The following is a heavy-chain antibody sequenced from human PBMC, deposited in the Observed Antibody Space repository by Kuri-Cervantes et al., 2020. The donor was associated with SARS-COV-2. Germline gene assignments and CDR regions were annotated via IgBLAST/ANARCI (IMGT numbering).Heavy chain of an antibody. Sequence: GESLKISCAASGFNFSRTDMHWVRQAPGKGLEWVSAISGSGGSTYYADSVKGRFTISRDNSKNTLYLQMNSLRAEDTAVYYCAKAAYYDYVPDYWGQGTLVTVSS. J-gene: IGHJ4*02. D-gene: IGHD3-16*01. CDR3: AKAAYYDYVPDY. CDR2: ISGSGGST. V-gene: IGHV3-23*01. CDR1: GFNFSRTD.